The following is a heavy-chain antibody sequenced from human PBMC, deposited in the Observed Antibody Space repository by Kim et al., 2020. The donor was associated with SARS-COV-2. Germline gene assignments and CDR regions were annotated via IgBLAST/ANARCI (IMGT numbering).Heavy chain of an antibody. CDR3: ARGRYSSGWPNYFDY. CDR2: IWYDGSNK. J-gene: IGHJ4*02. Sequence: GGSLRLSCAASGFTFSSYGMHWVRQAPGKGLEWVAVIWYDGSNKYYADSVKGRFTISRDNSKNTLYLQMNSLRAEDTAVYYCARGRYSSGWPNYFDYWGQGTLVTVSS. V-gene: IGHV3-33*01. CDR1: GFTFSSYG. D-gene: IGHD6-19*01.